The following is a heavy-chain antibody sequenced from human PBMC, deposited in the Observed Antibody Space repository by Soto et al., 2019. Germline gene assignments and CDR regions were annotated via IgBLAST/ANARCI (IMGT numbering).Heavy chain of an antibody. D-gene: IGHD3-10*01. CDR3: ARVLLVRGTADYYYGMDV. Sequence: SSETLSLTCAVYGGSFSGYYWSWIRQPPGKGLEWIGEINHSGSTNYNPSLKSRVIISVDTSKNQFSLKLSSVTAADTAVYYCARVLLVRGTADYYYGMDVWGQGTTVT. J-gene: IGHJ6*02. CDR1: GGSFSGYY. CDR2: INHSGST. V-gene: IGHV4-34*01.